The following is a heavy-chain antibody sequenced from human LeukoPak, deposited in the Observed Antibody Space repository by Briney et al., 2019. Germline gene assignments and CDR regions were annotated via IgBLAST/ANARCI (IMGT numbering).Heavy chain of an antibody. CDR3: ATTPYGSGSYYWNY. CDR2: ISYDGSNK. D-gene: IGHD3-10*01. Sequence: GGSLRLSCAASGFTFSSYAMHWVRQAPGKGLEWVAVISYDGSNKYYADSVKGRFTISRDNSKNTLYLQMNSLRAEDTAVYYCATTPYGSGSYYWNYWGQGTLVTVSS. J-gene: IGHJ4*02. V-gene: IGHV3-30-3*01. CDR1: GFTFSSYA.